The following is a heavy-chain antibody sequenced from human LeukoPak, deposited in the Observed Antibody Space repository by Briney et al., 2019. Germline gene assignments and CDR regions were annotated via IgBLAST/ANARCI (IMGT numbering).Heavy chain of an antibody. CDR3: ARELEYYYGSGSYFRYYYYYMDV. CDR2: IIPIFGTA. CDR1: GGTFSSYA. Sequence: GASVKVSCKASGGTFSSYAISWVRQAPGQGLEWMGGIIPIFGTANYAQKLQGRVTITADESTSTAYMELSSLRSEDTAVYYCARELEYYYGSGSYFRYYYYYMDVWGKGTTVTVSS. V-gene: IGHV1-69*01. J-gene: IGHJ6*03. D-gene: IGHD3-10*01.